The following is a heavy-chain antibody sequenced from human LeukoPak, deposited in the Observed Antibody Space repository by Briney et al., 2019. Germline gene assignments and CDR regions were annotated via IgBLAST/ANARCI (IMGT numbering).Heavy chain of an antibody. CDR2: IIPIFGTA. CDR1: GGTFSSYA. V-gene: IGHV1-69*13. D-gene: IGHD2-21*02. Sequence: ASVKVSCKASGGTFSSYAISWVRQAPGQELEWMGGIIPIFGTANYAQKFQGRVTITADESTSTAYMELSSLRSEDTAVYYCAREERGYCGGDCNDAFDIWGQGTMVTVSS. CDR3: AREERGYCGGDCNDAFDI. J-gene: IGHJ3*02.